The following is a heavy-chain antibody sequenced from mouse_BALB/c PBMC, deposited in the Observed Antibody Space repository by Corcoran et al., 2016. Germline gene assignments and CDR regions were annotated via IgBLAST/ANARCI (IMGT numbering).Heavy chain of an antibody. CDR1: GYTFTNYG. D-gene: IGHD2-1*01. Sequence: QIQLVQSGPGMKKPGETVKISCTASGYTFTNYGMNWVKKAPGKGLKWMGWINTYTGEPTYADDFKGRFAFSLETSASTAYLQINNLKNEDMATYFCARWNGNYLDYWGQGTTLTVSS. CDR2: INTYTGEP. J-gene: IGHJ2*01. V-gene: IGHV9-1*02. CDR3: ARWNGNYLDY.